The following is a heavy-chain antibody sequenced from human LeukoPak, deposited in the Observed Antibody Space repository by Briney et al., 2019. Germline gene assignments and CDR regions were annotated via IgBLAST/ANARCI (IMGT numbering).Heavy chain of an antibody. CDR1: GFTFTSSA. CDR2: IVVGSGNT. V-gene: IGHV1-58*01. J-gene: IGHJ4*02. D-gene: IGHD1-20*01. Sequence: ASVKVSCKASGFTFTSSAVQWVRQARGQRLEWIGWIVVGSGNTNYAQKFQERVTITRDMSTSTAYMELSSLRSEDTAVYYCAARKITGTTTPHFDYWGQGTLVTVSS. CDR3: AARKITGTTTPHFDY.